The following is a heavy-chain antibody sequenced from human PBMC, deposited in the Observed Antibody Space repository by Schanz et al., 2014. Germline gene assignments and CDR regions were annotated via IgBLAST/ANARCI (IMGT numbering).Heavy chain of an antibody. CDR3: ARAPTAYCSDTSCRGTPFDY. CDR2: INPSGGGT. V-gene: IGHV1-46*03. J-gene: IGHJ4*02. Sequence: QVQLVQSGAEMKKPGASVKVSCKASGYTFVSYSMHWVRQAPGQGLEWMGIINPSGGGTSYALRFQDRVSVTRDTSRSTVYIELSSLRSEDTAVYYCARAPTAYCSDTSCRGTPFDYWGQGTLVTVSS. D-gene: IGHD2-2*01. CDR1: GYTFVSYS.